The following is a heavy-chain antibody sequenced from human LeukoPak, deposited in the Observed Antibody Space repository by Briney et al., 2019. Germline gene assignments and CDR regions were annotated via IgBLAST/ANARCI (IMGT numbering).Heavy chain of an antibody. J-gene: IGHJ5*02. D-gene: IGHD2-2*01. Sequence: SVTVSCTASGGTFSIYAISWVRQAPGQGLEWMGGIIPIFGTANYAQKFQGRVTITADESTSTAYMELSSLRSEDTAVYYCARGVDCSSTSCYVRVVHWFDPWGQGTLVTVSS. CDR2: IIPIFGTA. V-gene: IGHV1-69*13. CDR3: ARGVDCSSTSCYVRVVHWFDP. CDR1: GGTFSIYA.